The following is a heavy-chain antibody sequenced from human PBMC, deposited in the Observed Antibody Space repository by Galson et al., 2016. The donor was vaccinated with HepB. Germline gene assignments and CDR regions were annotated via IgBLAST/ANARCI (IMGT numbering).Heavy chain of an antibody. Sequence: SLRLSCAASGFTFSRYSMNWVRQAPGKGLEWVSYISSGAIYYSDSVKGRFTISRDNAKNSLYLQMNSLRAEDTAVYYCARDHLWAFDYWGQGTLVTVSS. CDR2: ISSGAI. J-gene: IGHJ4*02. D-gene: IGHD7-27*01. V-gene: IGHV3-48*04. CDR1: GFTFSRYS. CDR3: ARDHLWAFDY.